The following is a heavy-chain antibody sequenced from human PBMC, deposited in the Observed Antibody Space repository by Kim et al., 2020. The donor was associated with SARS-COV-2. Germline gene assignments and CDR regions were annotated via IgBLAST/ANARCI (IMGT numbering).Heavy chain of an antibody. CDR3: ARGWMYPDX. V-gene: IGHV3-7*03. Sequence: GGSLRLSCAGSGFTFSNYWMAWVRXXPGKXXEXXAXXKQDGSEXXYVXXVKGRFTISRDNAKNSLYXQXNSLRXEXTALYXGARGWMYPDXWGRGTXVT. CDR2: XKQDGSEX. J-gene: IGHJ2*01. D-gene: IGHD6-19*01. CDR1: GFTFSNYW.